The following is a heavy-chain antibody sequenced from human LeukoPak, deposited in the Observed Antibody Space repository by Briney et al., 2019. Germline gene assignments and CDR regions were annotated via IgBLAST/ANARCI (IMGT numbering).Heavy chain of an antibody. V-gene: IGHV3-30*02. Sequence: GGSLRLSCTASGFTFSSYGMHWVRQAPGKGLEWVAFIRYDGSNKYYADSVKGRFTISRDNSKNTLYLQMNSLRAEDTAVYYCAKLPPHIVVVPAAIGGDYFDYWGQGTPVTVSS. CDR2: IRYDGSNK. CDR3: AKLPPHIVVVPAAIGGDYFDY. D-gene: IGHD2-2*01. CDR1: GFTFSSYG. J-gene: IGHJ4*02.